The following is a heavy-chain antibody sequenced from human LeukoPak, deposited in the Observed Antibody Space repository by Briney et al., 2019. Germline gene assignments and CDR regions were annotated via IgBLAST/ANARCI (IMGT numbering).Heavy chain of an antibody. D-gene: IGHD5-18*01. V-gene: IGHV3-20*04. CDR2: INWNGGST. CDR3: AGDSYGYELFDY. J-gene: IGHJ4*02. CDR1: GFTFDDYG. Sequence: PGGSLRLSCAASGFTFDDYGMSWVRQAPGKGLEWVSGINWNGGSTGYADSVKGRFTISRDNAKNSLYLQMNSLRAEDTAVYYCAGDSYGYELFDYWGQGTLVTVSS.